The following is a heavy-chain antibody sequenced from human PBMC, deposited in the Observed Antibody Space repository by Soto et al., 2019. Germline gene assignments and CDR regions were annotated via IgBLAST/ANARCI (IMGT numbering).Heavy chain of an antibody. J-gene: IGHJ6*02. Sequence: WGSLRLSCAASGFTVSNNYMSWVRQAPGKGLEWVSVVYSGGSTYYADSVKGRFTISRDNSKNTVYLQMNSLRAEDTAVYYCARDLVLTGYSDYYYYGMDVWGQGTTVTVSS. CDR3: ARDLVLTGYSDYYYYGMDV. D-gene: IGHD3-9*01. CDR1: GFTVSNNY. V-gene: IGHV3-53*01. CDR2: VYSGGST.